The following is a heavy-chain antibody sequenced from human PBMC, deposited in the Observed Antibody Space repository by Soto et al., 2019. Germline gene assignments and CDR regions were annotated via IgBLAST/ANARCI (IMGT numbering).Heavy chain of an antibody. CDR2: IKSKTDGGTT. CDR3: TTDRDWLSLFDY. Sequence: GGSLRLSCAASGFTFSNAWMSWVRQAPGKGLEWVGRIKSKTDGGTTDYAAPVKGRFTISRDDSKNTLYLQMNSLKTEDTAVYYCTTDRDWLSLFDYWGQGTLVTVSS. J-gene: IGHJ4*02. D-gene: IGHD3-9*01. CDR1: GFTFSNAW. V-gene: IGHV3-15*01.